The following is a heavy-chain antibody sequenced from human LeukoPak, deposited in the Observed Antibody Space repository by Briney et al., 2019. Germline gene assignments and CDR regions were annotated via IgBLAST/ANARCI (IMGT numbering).Heavy chain of an antibody. CDR2: TNTDGTTT. D-gene: IGHD3/OR15-3a*01. CDR1: GFTFSTSW. V-gene: IGHV3-74*01. Sequence: RGSLRLSCAASGFTFSTSWMHWVRQAPGKGLVWVSRTNTDGTTTTYADSVKDRFIISRDNAKNTLFLQMNSLRVEDTAVYYCARDLTGLFDSWGRGTLVSVSS. J-gene: IGHJ4*02. CDR3: ARDLTGLFDS.